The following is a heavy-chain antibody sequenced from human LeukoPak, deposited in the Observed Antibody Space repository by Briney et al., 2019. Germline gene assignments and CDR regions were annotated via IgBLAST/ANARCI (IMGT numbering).Heavy chain of an antibody. CDR2: IYTSGVT. CDR1: GGSMSSFY. D-gene: IGHD3-22*01. J-gene: IGHJ4*02. V-gene: IGHV4-4*07. CDR3: AREWTAGDGSGYPYYFDY. Sequence: SETLSLTCAVSGGSMSSFYWDWIRQPAGKGLQWIGRIYTSGVTNYNPSLKSRVIMSVDTSKNQFSLKLSSVTAADTAVYYCAREWTAGDGSGYPYYFDYWGPGTLVTVSS.